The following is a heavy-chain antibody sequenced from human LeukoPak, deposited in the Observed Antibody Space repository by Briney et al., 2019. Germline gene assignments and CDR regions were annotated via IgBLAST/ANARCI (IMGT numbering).Heavy chain of an antibody. CDR2: INPSGGST. CDR1: GYTFTSYY. V-gene: IGHV1-46*01. D-gene: IGHD6-19*01. Sequence: ASVKVSCKASGYTFTSYYMHWVRQAPGQGLEWMGIINPSGGSTSYAQKFQGRVTMTTHTSSTTAYMELRSLRSDDTAVYYCARGGNSGWYRFPFDVWGQGTMVTVSS. J-gene: IGHJ3*01. CDR3: ARGGNSGWYRFPFDV.